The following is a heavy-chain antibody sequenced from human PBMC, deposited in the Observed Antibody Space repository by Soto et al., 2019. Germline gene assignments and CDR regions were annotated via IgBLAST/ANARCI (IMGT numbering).Heavy chain of an antibody. D-gene: IGHD5-18*01. Sequence: GGSLRLSCGASGFTFTTYGMHWVRQAPGKGLEWVAAISYDGSNKDYSGSVKGRFTISRDNSKDTLYLQMNSLRADDTAVYFCARGPYVYTSIDMDDWGQGTRVTVSS. CDR3: ARGPYVYTSIDMDD. CDR2: ISYDGSNK. J-gene: IGHJ4*02. V-gene: IGHV3-30*03. CDR1: GFTFTTYG.